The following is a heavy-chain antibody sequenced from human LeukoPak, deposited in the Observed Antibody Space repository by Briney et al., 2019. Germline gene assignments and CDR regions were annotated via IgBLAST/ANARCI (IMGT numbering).Heavy chain of an antibody. Sequence: ASVTVSCTTSGYTFTSYDMNWVRQAAGQGLEWMGWTSPNTGYIYYARKFQGRMTMATNTATRTVYMELSSLRSEDTAAYYCATSRYCSNGVCPFDYWGQGTLVTVSS. D-gene: IGHD2-8*01. J-gene: IGHJ4*02. CDR1: GYTFTSYD. CDR3: ATSRYCSNGVCPFDY. CDR2: TSPNTGYI. V-gene: IGHV1-8*01.